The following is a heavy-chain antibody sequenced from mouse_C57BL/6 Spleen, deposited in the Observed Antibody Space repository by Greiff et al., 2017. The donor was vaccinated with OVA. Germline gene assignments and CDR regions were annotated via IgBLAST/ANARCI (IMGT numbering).Heavy chain of an antibody. D-gene: IGHD4-1*01. V-gene: IGHV1-80*01. CDR1: GYAFSSYW. CDR3: ARSGGSRFHWYFEV. J-gene: IGHJ1*03. Sequence: VQLQQSGAELVKPGASVKISCKASGYAFSSYWMNWVKQRPGKGLAWIGQIYPGDGGTNYNGKFKGKATLTADKSSSTAYMQLSSLTSEDSAVYFCARSGGSRFHWYFEVWGTGTTVTVSS. CDR2: IYPGDGGT.